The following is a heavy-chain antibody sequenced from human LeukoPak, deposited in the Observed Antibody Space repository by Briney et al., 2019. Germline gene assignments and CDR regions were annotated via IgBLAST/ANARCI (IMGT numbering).Heavy chain of an antibody. CDR3: ARHYDSSGYYYLDY. V-gene: IGHV3-23*01. J-gene: IGHJ4*02. Sequence: GGSLRLSCAASGFTFSSYAMSWVRQAPGKGPEWVSAISGSGGSTYYADSVKGRFTFSRDNSKNTLYLQMNSLRAEDTAVYYCARHYDSSGYYYLDYWGQGTLVTVSS. CDR2: ISGSGGST. CDR1: GFTFSSYA. D-gene: IGHD3-22*01.